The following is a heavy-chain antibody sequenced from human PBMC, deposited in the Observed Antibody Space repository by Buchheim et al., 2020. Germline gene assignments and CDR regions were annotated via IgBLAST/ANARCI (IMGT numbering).Heavy chain of an antibody. CDR2: IIPILGIA. V-gene: IGHV1-69*04. CDR1: GGTFSSYA. Sequence: QVQLVQSGAEVKKPGSSVKVSCKASGGTFSSYAISWVRQAPGQGLEWMGRIIPILGIANYAQKFQGRVTITADKSTSTAYMELSSLRSEDTAVYYCARDPMIVVVIIYPSGGMDVWGQGTT. D-gene: IGHD3-22*01. J-gene: IGHJ6*02. CDR3: ARDPMIVVVIIYPSGGMDV.